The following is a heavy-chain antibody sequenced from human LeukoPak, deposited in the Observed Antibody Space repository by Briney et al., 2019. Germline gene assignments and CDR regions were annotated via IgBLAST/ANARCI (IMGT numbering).Heavy chain of an antibody. CDR3: ARVLRTGVLFFDY. J-gene: IGHJ4*02. CDR2: IYYSGST. D-gene: IGHD4-17*01. CDR1: GGSISSSSYY. V-gene: IGHV4-39*07. Sequence: SETLSLTCTVSGGSISSSSYYWGWIRQPSGKGLEWIGSIYYSGSTYYNPSLKSRVTISVDTSKNQFSLKLSSVTAADTAVYYCARVLRTGVLFFDYWGQGTLVTVSS.